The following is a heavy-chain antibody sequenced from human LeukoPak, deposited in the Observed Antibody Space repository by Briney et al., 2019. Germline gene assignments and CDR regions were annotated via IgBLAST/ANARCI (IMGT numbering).Heavy chain of an antibody. D-gene: IGHD2/OR15-2a*01. CDR1: GFTFSTYW. V-gene: IGHV3-7*05. Sequence: PGGSLRLSCAASGFTFSTYWMSWVRQAPGKGLEGVANINQDESEKYHVDSVKGRFTISRDNAKNSLYLQMNSLRAEDTAVYYCARVRVSSYYGMDIWGQGATVTVSS. J-gene: IGHJ6*02. CDR3: ARVRVSSYYGMDI. CDR2: INQDESEK.